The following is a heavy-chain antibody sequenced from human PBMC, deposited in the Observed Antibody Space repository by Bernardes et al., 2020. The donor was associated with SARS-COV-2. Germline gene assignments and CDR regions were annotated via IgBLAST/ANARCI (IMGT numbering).Heavy chain of an antibody. Sequence: SGPTLVKPTQTLTLTCTFSGFSLSTSGVGVGWIRQPPGKALEWLALIYWDDDKRYSPSLKSRLTITKDTSTNQVVLTMTNMDPVDTATYYCEHRRPFHYYGSGGEFDYWGQGTLVTVSS. V-gene: IGHV2-5*02. CDR1: GFSLSTSGVG. D-gene: IGHD3-10*01. CDR2: IYWDDDK. J-gene: IGHJ4*02. CDR3: EHRRPFHYYGSGGEFDY.